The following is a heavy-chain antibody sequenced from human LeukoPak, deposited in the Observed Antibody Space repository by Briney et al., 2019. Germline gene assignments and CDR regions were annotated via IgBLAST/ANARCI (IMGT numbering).Heavy chain of an antibody. CDR3: ARGNLWFGEFFDY. Sequence: SQTLSLTCTVSGGSISSGGYYWSWIRQHPGKGLEWIGYIYYSGSTYYNPSLKSRVTISVDRSKNQFSLKLSSVTAADTAVYYCARGNLWFGEFFDYWGQGTLVTVSS. CDR2: IYYSGST. J-gene: IGHJ4*02. CDR1: GGSISSGGYY. V-gene: IGHV4-31*03. D-gene: IGHD3-10*01.